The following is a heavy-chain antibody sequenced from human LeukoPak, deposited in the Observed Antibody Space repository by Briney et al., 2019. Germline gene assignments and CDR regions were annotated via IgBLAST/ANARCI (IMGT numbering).Heavy chain of an antibody. J-gene: IGHJ4*02. CDR3: ATYRQVLLSFES. CDR1: GLTFSSYA. V-gene: IGHV3-23*01. D-gene: IGHD2/OR15-2a*01. Sequence: PGGSLRLSCAASGLTFSSYAMSWVRQAPGKGLEWVSGISGRDGSTNYADSVRGRFTISRDNSKSTLSLEMNSLRAEDTAIYYCATYRQVLLSFESWGQGTLVTVSS. CDR2: ISGRDGST.